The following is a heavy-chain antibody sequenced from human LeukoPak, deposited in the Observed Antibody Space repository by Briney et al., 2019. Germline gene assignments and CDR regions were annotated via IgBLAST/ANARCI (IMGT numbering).Heavy chain of an antibody. D-gene: IGHD6-13*01. CDR3: ARGRVAADVDAFDI. CDR1: GYTFTSYD. V-gene: IGHV1-8*03. J-gene: IGHJ3*02. CDR2: MNPNSGNT. Sequence: SVXXXCXASGYTFTSYDINWVRQATGQGVEWRGWMNPNSGNTGYAQRFQGRGTITRNTSISTAYMELSSLRSEDTAVYYCARGRVAADVDAFDIWGQGTMVTVSS.